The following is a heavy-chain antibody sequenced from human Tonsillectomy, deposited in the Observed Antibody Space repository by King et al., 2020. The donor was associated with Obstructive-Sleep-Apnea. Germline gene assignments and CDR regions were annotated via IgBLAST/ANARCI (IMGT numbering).Heavy chain of an antibody. Sequence: QLQESGSGLVKPSQTLSLTCGVSGGSISSSGYSWSWIRQPPGKGLEWVGHIYESGNTDYNPSLKSRVTISLDRSKNQFSLRVSSVTAADTAVYYCARALYYCGHYFDYWGQGTLVTVSS. V-gene: IGHV4-30-2*01. CDR2: IYESGNT. CDR1: GGSISSSGYS. J-gene: IGHJ4*02. CDR3: ARALYYCGHYFDY. D-gene: IGHD4-23*01.